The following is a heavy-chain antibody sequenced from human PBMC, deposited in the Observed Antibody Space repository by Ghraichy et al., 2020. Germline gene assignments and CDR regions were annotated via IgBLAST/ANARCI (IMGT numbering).Heavy chain of an antibody. D-gene: IGHD6-6*01. Sequence: SVKVSCKACGGTFSSYAISWVLQSPGQGLEWMGGIIPIFGTANYAQKFQGRVTITADESTSTAYMELSSLRSEHTAVYYCATEYRRSGNWFDPWGQGTLVTVSS. CDR2: IIPIFGTA. CDR3: ATEYRRSGNWFDP. V-gene: IGHV1-69*13. CDR1: GGTFSSYA. J-gene: IGHJ5*02.